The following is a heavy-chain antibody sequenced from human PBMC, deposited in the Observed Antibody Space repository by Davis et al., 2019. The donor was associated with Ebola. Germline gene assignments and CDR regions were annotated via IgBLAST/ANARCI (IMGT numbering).Heavy chain of an antibody. V-gene: IGHV4-31*11. CDR1: GGSISSGGYY. CDR2: IYYSGST. CDR3: ARRIQLWLAPFDY. J-gene: IGHJ4*02. D-gene: IGHD5-18*01. Sequence: MPSETLSLTCAVSGGSISSGGYYWSWIRQHPGKGLEWIGYIYYSGSTYYNPSLKSRVTISVDTSKNQFSLKLSSVTAADTAVYYCARRIQLWLAPFDYWGQGTLVTVSS.